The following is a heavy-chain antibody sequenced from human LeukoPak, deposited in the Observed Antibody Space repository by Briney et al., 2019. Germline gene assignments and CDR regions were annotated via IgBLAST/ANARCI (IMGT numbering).Heavy chain of an antibody. CDR2: IYPGDSDT. Sequence: GESLKISCKGSGYSFTSYWIGWERQMPGKGLEWMGIIYPGDSDTRYSPSFQGQVTISADKSTSTAYLQWSSLKASDTAMYYCARRLAAAGFYFFDYWGQGTLVTVSS. D-gene: IGHD6-13*01. CDR3: ARRLAAAGFYFFDY. CDR1: GYSFTSYW. V-gene: IGHV5-51*01. J-gene: IGHJ4*02.